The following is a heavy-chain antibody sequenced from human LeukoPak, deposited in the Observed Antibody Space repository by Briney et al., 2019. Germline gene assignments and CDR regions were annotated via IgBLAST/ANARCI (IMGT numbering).Heavy chain of an antibody. Sequence: GESLKISCRGSGYSFTSYCIGWGRRLPGKGLEWLGIIYPGDSDTRYSPSFQGQVTISADKSISTAYLQWSSLKASDTAMYYCARHARGNSGWCNWGQGTLVTVSS. CDR2: IYPGDSDT. CDR1: GYSFTSYC. J-gene: IGHJ4*02. D-gene: IGHD6-19*01. V-gene: IGHV5-51*01. CDR3: ARHARGNSGWCN.